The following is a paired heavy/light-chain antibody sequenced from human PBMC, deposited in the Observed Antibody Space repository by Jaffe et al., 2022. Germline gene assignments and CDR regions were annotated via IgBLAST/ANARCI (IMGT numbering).Light chain of an antibody. J-gene: IGKJ1*01. CDR2: WAS. CDR3: QQYYSTPGT. Sequence: DIVMTQSPDSLAVSLGERATINCKSSQSVLYSSNNKNYLAWYQQKPGQPPKLLIYWASTRESGVPDRFSGSGSGTDFTLTISSLQAEDVAVYYCQQYYSTPGTFGQGTKVEIK. V-gene: IGKV4-1*01. CDR1: QSVLYSSNNKNY.
Heavy chain of an antibody. CDR2: INPSGGST. CDR3: ARSEQEYCSSTSCYTEYYFDY. Sequence: QVLLVQSGAEVKKPGASVKVSCKASGYTFTSYYMHWVRQAPGQGLEWMGIINPSGGSTSYAQKFQGRVTMTRDTSTSTVYMELSSLRSEDTAVYYCARSEQEYCSSTSCYTEYYFDYWGQGTLVTVSS. V-gene: IGHV1-46*01. CDR1: GYTFTSYY. J-gene: IGHJ4*02. D-gene: IGHD2-2*02.